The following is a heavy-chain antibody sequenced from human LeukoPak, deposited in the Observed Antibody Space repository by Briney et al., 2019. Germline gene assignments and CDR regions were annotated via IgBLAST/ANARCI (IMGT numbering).Heavy chain of an antibody. V-gene: IGHV3-66*01. CDR1: GFTFSSYS. D-gene: IGHD3-10*01. CDR3: ARGAYGSGSYGDNWFDP. CDR2: IYSGGST. Sequence: GGSLRLSCAASGFTFSSYSMNWVRQAPGKGLEWVSVIYSGGSTYYADSVKGRFTISRDNSKNTLYLQMNSLRAEDTAVYYCARGAYGSGSYGDNWFDPWGQGTLVTVSS. J-gene: IGHJ5*02.